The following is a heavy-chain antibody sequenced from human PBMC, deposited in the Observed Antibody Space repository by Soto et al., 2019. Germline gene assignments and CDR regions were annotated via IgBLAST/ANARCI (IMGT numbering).Heavy chain of an antibody. D-gene: IGHD2-15*01. J-gene: IGHJ5*02. CDR3: ARTHCSGGSCYRNWFDP. Sequence: ASVKVSCEACGDSFTSYGISWVRQAPGQGLEWMGWINPNSGGTNYAQKFQGWVTMTRDTSISTAYMELSRLRSDDTAVYYCARTHCSGGSCYRNWFDPWGQGTLVTVSS. V-gene: IGHV1-2*04. CDR2: INPNSGGT. CDR1: GDSFTSYG.